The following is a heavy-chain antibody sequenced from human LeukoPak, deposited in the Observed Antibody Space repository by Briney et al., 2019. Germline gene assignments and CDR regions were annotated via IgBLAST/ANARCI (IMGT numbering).Heavy chain of an antibody. V-gene: IGHV3-48*03. CDR1: GFTFSSYE. CDR3: VRDDILTGYPTPFDY. J-gene: IGHJ4*02. Sequence: GGSLRLSCAASGFTFSSYEMNWVRQAPGKGLEWVSYISSSGSTIYYADSVKGRFTISRDNAKNSLYLQMNSLRAEDTALYYCVRDDILTGYPTPFDYWGQGTLVTVSS. CDR2: ISSSGSTI. D-gene: IGHD3-9*01.